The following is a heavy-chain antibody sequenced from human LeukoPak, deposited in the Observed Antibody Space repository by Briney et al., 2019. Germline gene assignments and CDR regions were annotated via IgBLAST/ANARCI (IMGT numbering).Heavy chain of an antibody. D-gene: IGHD2-2*01. J-gene: IGHJ2*01. V-gene: IGHV4-34*01. CDR2: INHSGST. Sequence: SETLSLTCAVYGGSFSGYYWSWIRQPPGKGLEWIGEINHSGSTNYNPSLKSRVTISVDTSKNQFSPKLSSVTAADTAVYYCARVVVGYCSSTSCPRRQYFDLWGRGTLVTVSS. CDR3: ARVVVGYCSSTSCPRRQYFDL. CDR1: GGSFSGYY.